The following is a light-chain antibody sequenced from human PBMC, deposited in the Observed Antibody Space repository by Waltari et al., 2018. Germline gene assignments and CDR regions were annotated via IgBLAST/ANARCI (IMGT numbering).Light chain of an antibody. CDR2: ASS. J-gene: IGKJ1*01. CDR3: QQSLIPPCT. V-gene: IGKV1-39*01. CDR1: QYIGGY. Sequence: DVQMTQSPSPLSASVGDTVTISCRPSQYIGGYLNWYQIKGGKAPKLLIAASSRLQDGVPSRFTGSGSGTDFTLTIKCLQADDFAIYVCQQSLIPPCTFGQGTKVDI.